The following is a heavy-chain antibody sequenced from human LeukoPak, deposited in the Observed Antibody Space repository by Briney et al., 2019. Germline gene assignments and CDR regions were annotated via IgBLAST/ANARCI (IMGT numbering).Heavy chain of an antibody. CDR2: IKQDGSEK. Sequence: GGSLRLSCAASGFTFSTYWMSWVRQAPGKGLEWVANIKQDGSEKYYVDSVKGRFTISRDNAQNSLYLQMNSLRAEDTAMYYCARDSAGNDYWGQGTLVTVSS. CDR1: GFTFSTYW. CDR3: ARDSAGNDY. D-gene: IGHD6-13*01. J-gene: IGHJ4*02. V-gene: IGHV3-7*01.